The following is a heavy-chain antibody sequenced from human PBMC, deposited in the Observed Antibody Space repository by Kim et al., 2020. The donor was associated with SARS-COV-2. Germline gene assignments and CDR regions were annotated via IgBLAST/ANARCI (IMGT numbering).Heavy chain of an antibody. J-gene: IGHJ5*02. D-gene: IGHD6-13*01. CDR3: AKDGRQQLVSQSWFDP. CDR1: GYTFTGSF. V-gene: IGHV1-2*06. Sequence: ASVKVSCKASGYTFTGSFMHWVRQAPGQGLEWMGRINPNSGATDYAQKFQGRVTLTRDTSISTAYMELNRLTSDDTAMYYCAKDGRQQLVSQSWFDPWGQGTLVTVSS. CDR2: INPNSGAT.